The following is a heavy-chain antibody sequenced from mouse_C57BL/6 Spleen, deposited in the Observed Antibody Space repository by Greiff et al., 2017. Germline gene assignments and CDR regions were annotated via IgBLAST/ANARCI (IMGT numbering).Heavy chain of an antibody. D-gene: IGHD3-2*02. Sequence: VQLQQSGAELVRPGASVTLSCKASGYTFTDYEMHWVKQTPVHGLEWIGAIDPETGGTAYNQKFKGKAILTADKSSSTAYMELRSLTSEDSAVYYCTRSELRLPFDYWGQGTTLTVSS. V-gene: IGHV1-15*01. CDR2: IDPETGGT. CDR3: TRSELRLPFDY. J-gene: IGHJ2*01. CDR1: GYTFTDYE.